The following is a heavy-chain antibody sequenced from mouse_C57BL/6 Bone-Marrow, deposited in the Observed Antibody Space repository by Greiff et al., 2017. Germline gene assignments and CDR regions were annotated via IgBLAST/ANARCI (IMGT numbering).Heavy chain of an antibody. Sequence: EVKLMESGGGLVKPGGSLKLSCAASGFTFSSYAMSWVRQTPEKRLEWVATISDGGSYTYYPDNVKGRFTISRDNAKNNLYLQMSHLKSEDTAMXYCARGGYYWYFDVWGTGTTVTVSS. CDR2: ISDGGSYT. V-gene: IGHV5-4*03. CDR3: ARGGYYWYFDV. J-gene: IGHJ1*03. D-gene: IGHD2-2*01. CDR1: GFTFSSYA.